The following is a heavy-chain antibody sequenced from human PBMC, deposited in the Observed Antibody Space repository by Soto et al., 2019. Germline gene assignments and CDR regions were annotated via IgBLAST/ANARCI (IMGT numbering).Heavy chain of an antibody. J-gene: IGHJ5*02. Sequence: PSETLSLTCTVSGGSISSGVYYWSWIRQHPGKGLEWIGDIYYSGSTYYNPSLKSRVTLSVDTSKNQFSLRLSSVTAADTAVYYCARALTGYSVSNWFDPWGQGTLVTVS. CDR2: IYYSGST. CDR1: GGSISSGVYY. CDR3: ARALTGYSVSNWFDP. V-gene: IGHV4-31*03. D-gene: IGHD2-15*01.